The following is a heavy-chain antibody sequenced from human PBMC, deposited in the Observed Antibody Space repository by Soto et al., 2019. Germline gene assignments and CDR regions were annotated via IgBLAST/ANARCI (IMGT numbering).Heavy chain of an antibody. Sequence: QVQLVQSGAEVKKPGASVKVSCKASGYTFTSYGISWVRQAPGQGLEWMGWISAYNGNTNYAQKLQGRVTMTTDTSTSTAYMELRSLRSDDTAVYYCARDPDDFWSGPDNWFDPWGQGTLVTVSS. D-gene: IGHD3-3*01. V-gene: IGHV1-18*01. J-gene: IGHJ5*02. CDR3: ARDPDDFWSGPDNWFDP. CDR2: ISAYNGNT. CDR1: GYTFTSYG.